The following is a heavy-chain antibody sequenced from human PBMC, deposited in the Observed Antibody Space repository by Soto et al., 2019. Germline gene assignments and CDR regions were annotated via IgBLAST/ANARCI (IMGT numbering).Heavy chain of an antibody. Sequence: QVQLVQSGAEVRKPGSSVKVSCKAPGGTFSTYIISWVRQAPGQGLEWMGRIIPIPDITNYAQKCQGRVTVTADRSTSTAYMELTSLNSEDTAVYYCARDRITTRGDAFDLWGQGTMVTVSS. J-gene: IGHJ3*01. CDR3: ARDRITTRGDAFDL. V-gene: IGHV1-69*08. D-gene: IGHD3-3*01. CDR1: GGTFSTYI. CDR2: IIPIPDIT.